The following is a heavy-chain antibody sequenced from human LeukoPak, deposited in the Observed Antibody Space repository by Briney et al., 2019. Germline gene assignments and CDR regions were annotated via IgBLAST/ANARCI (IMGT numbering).Heavy chain of an antibody. D-gene: IGHD3-9*01. CDR3: ARHLTGSQVVAFDI. CDR1: GYSFTGYY. J-gene: IGHJ3*02. CDR2: TNPNSGGT. V-gene: IGHV1-2*02. Sequence: ASVKVSCKASGYSFTGYYMHWVRQAPGQGLEWVGWTNPNSGGTNYAQKFQGRVTMTRDTSISTAYMELSRLRSDDTAVYYCARHLTGSQVVAFDIWGQGTMVTVSS.